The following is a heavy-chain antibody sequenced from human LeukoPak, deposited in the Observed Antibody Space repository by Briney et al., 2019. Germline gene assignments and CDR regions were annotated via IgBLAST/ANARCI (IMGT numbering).Heavy chain of an antibody. CDR3: ARDCYYDSSGYYSCFDY. D-gene: IGHD3-22*01. V-gene: IGHV4-34*01. CDR1: GGSFSGYY. Sequence: SETLSLTCAVYGGSFSGYYWSWIRQPPGKGLEWIGEINHSGSTNYNPSLKSRVTISVDTSKNQFSLKLSSVTAADTAVYYCARDCYYDSSGYYSCFDYWGQGTLVTVSS. CDR2: INHSGST. J-gene: IGHJ4*02.